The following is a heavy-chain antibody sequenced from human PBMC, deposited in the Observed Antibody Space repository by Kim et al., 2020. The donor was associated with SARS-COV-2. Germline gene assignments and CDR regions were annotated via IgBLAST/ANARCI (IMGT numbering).Heavy chain of an antibody. Sequence: SETLSLTCAVYGGSFSGYYWSWIRQPPGKGLEWIGEINHSGSTNYNPSLKSRVTISVDTSKNQFSLKLSSVTAADTAVYYCARGRPGGTGIAVAGRTPHGKAFDYWGQGTLVTVSS. J-gene: IGHJ4*02. CDR1: GGSFSGYY. V-gene: IGHV4-34*01. CDR2: INHSGST. CDR3: ARGRPGGTGIAVAGRTPHGKAFDY. D-gene: IGHD6-19*01.